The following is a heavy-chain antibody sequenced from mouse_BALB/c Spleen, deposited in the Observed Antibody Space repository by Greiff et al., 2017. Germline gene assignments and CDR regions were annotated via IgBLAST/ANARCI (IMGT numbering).Heavy chain of an antibody. CDR2: ISSGSSTI. CDR3: KTTMIATVYAMDY. V-gene: IGHV5-17*02. J-gene: IGHJ4*01. D-gene: IGHD2-4*01. Sequence: EVMLVESGGGLVQPGGSRKLSCAASGFTFSSFGMHWVRQAPEKGLEWVAYISSGSSTIYYADTVKGRFTISRDNPKNTLFLQMTSLRSEDTAMYYCKTTMIATVYAMDYWGQGTSVTVSS. CDR1: GFTFSSFG.